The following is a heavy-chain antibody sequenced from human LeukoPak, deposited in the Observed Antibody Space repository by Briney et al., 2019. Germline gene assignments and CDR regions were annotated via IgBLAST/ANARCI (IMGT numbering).Heavy chain of an antibody. V-gene: IGHV3-21*06. CDR3: AKDWEAYCGGDCYSAFDY. Sequence: GGSLRLSCAASGSTFSSYSMNWVRQAPGKGLEWVSSISSSSSYIYYADSVKGRFTISRDNSKDMVYLQMNSLRAEDTAVYYCAKDWEAYCGGDCYSAFDYWGQGTLVTVSS. CDR2: ISSSSSYI. CDR1: GSTFSSYS. D-gene: IGHD2-21*01. J-gene: IGHJ4*02.